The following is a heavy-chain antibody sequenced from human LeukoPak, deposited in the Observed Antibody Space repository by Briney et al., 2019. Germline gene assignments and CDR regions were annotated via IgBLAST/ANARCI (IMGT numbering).Heavy chain of an antibody. CDR1: GFTFSNYA. CDR3: AREEVNCSGGSCYKRFDY. CDR2: ISGSSDNT. J-gene: IGHJ4*02. Sequence: GESLRLSCEASGFTFSNYAMSWVRQAPGKGLEWVSSISGSSDNTNYADSVKGRFTISRDNSKNILYLQMNSLRAEDTAVYYCAREEVNCSGGSCYKRFDYWGQGTLVTVSS. D-gene: IGHD2-15*01. V-gene: IGHV3-23*01.